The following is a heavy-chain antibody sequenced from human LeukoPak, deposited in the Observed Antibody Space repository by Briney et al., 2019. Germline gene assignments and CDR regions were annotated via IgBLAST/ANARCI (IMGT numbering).Heavy chain of an antibody. CDR1: GYTFTSSG. CDR2: ISAYSTYNGNT. D-gene: IGHD5-12*01. J-gene: IGHJ4*02. Sequence: ASVKVSCKASGYTFTSSGISWVRQAPGQGPEWMGWISAYSTYNGNTNYAQKFQGRVTMTTDTSTSTAYMELRSLRSDDTAVYYCTRDLGQWLLQGIFFDYWGQGTLVTVSS. CDR3: TRDLGQWLLQGIFFDY. V-gene: IGHV1-18*01.